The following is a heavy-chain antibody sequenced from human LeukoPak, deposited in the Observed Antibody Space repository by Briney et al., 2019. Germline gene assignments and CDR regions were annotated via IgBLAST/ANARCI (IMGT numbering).Heavy chain of an antibody. CDR3: ARAMRAAAGVPFDY. V-gene: IGHV3-48*03. CDR2: ISSSGSTI. CDR1: GFTFSSYE. J-gene: IGHJ4*02. Sequence: GGSLRLSCAASGFTFSSYEMNWVRQAPGKGLEWVSYISSSGSTIYYADSVKGRFTISRDNAKNSLYLQMNSLRAEDTAVYYCARAMRAAAGVPFDYWGQGTLVTVSS. D-gene: IGHD6-13*01.